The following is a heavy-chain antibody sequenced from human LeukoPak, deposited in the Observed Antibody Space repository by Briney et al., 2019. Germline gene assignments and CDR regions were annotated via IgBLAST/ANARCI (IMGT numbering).Heavy chain of an antibody. CDR1: GFTFSTYG. CDR3: AKSRGSGLFDY. J-gene: IGHJ4*02. Sequence: GGSLRLSCAASGFTFSTYGLQWVRQAPGKGLEWVSAISGSGGSTYYADSVKGRFTISRDNSKNTLYLQMNSLRAEDTAVYYCAKSRGSGLFDYWGQGTLITVAS. CDR2: ISGSGGST. V-gene: IGHV3-23*01. D-gene: IGHD3-10*01.